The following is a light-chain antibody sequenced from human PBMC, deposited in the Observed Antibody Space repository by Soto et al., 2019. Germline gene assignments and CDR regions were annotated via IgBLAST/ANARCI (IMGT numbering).Light chain of an antibody. J-gene: IGKJ5*01. V-gene: IGKV3D-15*01. CDR2: GAS. CDR1: QSVSSK. Sequence: ETVMTQSPATLSVSPGERATLSCRASQSVSSKLARYQQKPGQAPRLLIYGASTRATGIPARFSGSGSGTEFTLTISSLQSEDFAVYYCQQYNNWPPITFGQGTRLEIK. CDR3: QQYNNWPPIT.